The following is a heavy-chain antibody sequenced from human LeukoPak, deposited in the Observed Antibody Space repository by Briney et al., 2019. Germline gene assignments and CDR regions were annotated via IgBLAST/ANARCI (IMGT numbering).Heavy chain of an antibody. J-gene: IGHJ6*02. D-gene: IGHD6-13*01. CDR3: ALTAAVFDYSYYYGMDV. CDR2: IWYDGSNK. Sequence: GRSLRLSCAASGFTFNSYGVHWVRQAPGKGLEWVAVIWYDGSNKYYADSVKGRFTISRDNSKTSLYLQMNSLRAEDTAVYYCALTAAVFDYSYYYGMDVWGQGTAVTVSS. V-gene: IGHV3-33*01. CDR1: GFTFNSYG.